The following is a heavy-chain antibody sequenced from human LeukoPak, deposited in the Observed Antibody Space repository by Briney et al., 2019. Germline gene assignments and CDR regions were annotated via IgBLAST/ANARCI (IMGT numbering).Heavy chain of an antibody. D-gene: IGHD2-2*01. V-gene: IGHV3-23*01. CDR2: ISGSGGST. CDR1: GFTFSSYA. CDR3: AKLGIVVVPAANNNWLDP. Sequence: GGSLRLSCAASGFTFSSYAMSWVRQAPGKGLEWVSAISGSGGSTYYADSVKGRFTISRDNSKNTLYLQMNSLRAEDTAVYYCAKLGIVVVPAANNNWLDPWGQGTLVTVSS. J-gene: IGHJ5*02.